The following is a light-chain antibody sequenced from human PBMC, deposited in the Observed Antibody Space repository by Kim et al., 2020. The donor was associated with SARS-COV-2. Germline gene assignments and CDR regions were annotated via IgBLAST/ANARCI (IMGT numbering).Light chain of an antibody. CDR1: QGISSA. CDR3: QQYSIYWT. J-gene: IGKJ1*01. Sequence: SASVGDRVTITCRASQGISSALAWYQQKPGKAPKLVIYGASNLESAVPSRFSGSGSGTEFTLTITSPQPDDVATYYCQQYSIYWTFGQGTKVDIK. V-gene: IGKV1-13*02. CDR2: GAS.